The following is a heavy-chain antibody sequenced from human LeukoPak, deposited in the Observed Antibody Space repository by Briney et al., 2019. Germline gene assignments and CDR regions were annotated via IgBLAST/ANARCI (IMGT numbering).Heavy chain of an antibody. CDR1: GFTFSSYA. D-gene: IGHD3-10*01. V-gene: IGHV3-23*01. CDR3: AKPITMVRGVQVSFDY. J-gene: IGHJ4*02. CDR2: IGAGGTFT. Sequence: GGSLRLSCTASGFTFSSYAMNWVRQAPGKGLEWVSGIGAGGTFTYYADSVKGRFTISRDNSRNTLYLQMNSLRADDTAVYYCAKPITMVRGVQVSFDYWGQGTLVTVSS.